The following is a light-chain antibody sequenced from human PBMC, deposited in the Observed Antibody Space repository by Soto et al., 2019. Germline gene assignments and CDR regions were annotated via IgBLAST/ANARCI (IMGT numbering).Light chain of an antibody. Sequence: EIVMTQSPATLSVSPGERATLSCRASQSVSSYLAWYQQKPGLPPRLLIYDASTRATGIPDRFIGSGSGTDFTLTISSLQSADFAVYYCQQYSNWPPLYTFGRGTKLEIK. V-gene: IGKV3-15*01. CDR3: QQYSNWPPLYT. CDR1: QSVSSY. J-gene: IGKJ2*01. CDR2: DAS.